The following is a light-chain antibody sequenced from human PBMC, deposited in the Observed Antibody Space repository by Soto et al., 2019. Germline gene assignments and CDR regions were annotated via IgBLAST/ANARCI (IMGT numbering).Light chain of an antibody. CDR3: QQYNNWPRT. CDR1: QSVSSN. CDR2: GAS. V-gene: IGKV3-15*01. J-gene: IGKJ1*01. Sequence: EIVMTQSPATLSVSPGERATPSCRASQSVSSNLAWYQQKPGQAPRLLIYGASTRATGIPARFSGSGSGTEFTLTISSLQSEDFGVYYCQQYNNWPRTFGQGTKVEIK.